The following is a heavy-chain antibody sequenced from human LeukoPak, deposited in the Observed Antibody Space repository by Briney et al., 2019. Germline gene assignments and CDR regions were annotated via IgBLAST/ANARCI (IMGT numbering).Heavy chain of an antibody. CDR2: ISAYNGNT. CDR3: ARGEATVTTDPYGMDV. D-gene: IGHD4-17*01. CDR1: GYTFTSYG. V-gene: IGHV1-18*01. J-gene: IGHJ6*02. Sequence: GASVKVSCKASGYTFTSYGISWVRQAPGQGLEWMGWISAYNGNTNYAQKLQGRVTMTTDTSTSTAYMELRSLRSDDTAVYYCARGEATVTTDPYGMDVWGQGTTVTVSS.